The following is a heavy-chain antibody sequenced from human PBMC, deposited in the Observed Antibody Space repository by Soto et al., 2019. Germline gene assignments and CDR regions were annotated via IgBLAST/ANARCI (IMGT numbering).Heavy chain of an antibody. CDR3: ARARLDTPALDY. D-gene: IGHD2-2*01. V-gene: IGHV3-30*09. Sequence: QVQLGNPGGAVANPGRSRSLSGAASGLTFIPKPMHGARRPQGKGLEWVAVISYDGNNKNYADSVKARFATSRDNSRNTLYLQMNSLRAEDTAVYYCARARLDTPALDYWGQGTLVTVSS. CDR1: GLTFIPKP. CDR2: ISYDGNNK. J-gene: IGHJ4*02.